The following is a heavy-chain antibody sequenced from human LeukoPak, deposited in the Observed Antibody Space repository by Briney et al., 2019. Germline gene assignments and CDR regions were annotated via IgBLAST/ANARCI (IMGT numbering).Heavy chain of an antibody. Sequence: ASVKVSCKASGYSFTGYYMHWVRQAPGQGLEWMGWTNPNGGGTNYAQKFQGRVTMTRDTSISTAYMELSRLRSDDTAVYYCARGLSFYSNYDQLDYWGQGTLVTVSS. D-gene: IGHD4-11*01. J-gene: IGHJ4*02. CDR2: TNPNGGGT. CDR3: ARGLSFYSNYDQLDY. CDR1: GYSFTGYY. V-gene: IGHV1-2*02.